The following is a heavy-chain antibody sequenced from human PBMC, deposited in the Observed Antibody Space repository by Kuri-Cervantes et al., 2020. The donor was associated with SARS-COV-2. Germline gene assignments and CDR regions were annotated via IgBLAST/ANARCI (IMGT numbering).Heavy chain of an antibody. CDR1: GFTFSSYD. V-gene: IGHV3-13*01. D-gene: IGHD5-18*01. CDR2: IGTAGDT. CDR3: ARGQTAMAGYYYYGMDV. Sequence: GESLKISCAASGFTFSSYDMHWVRQATGKGLEWVSAIGTAGDTYYPGSVKGRFTISRENAKNSLYLQMNSLRAEDTAVYYCARGQTAMAGYYYYGMDVWGQGTTVTVSS. J-gene: IGHJ6*02.